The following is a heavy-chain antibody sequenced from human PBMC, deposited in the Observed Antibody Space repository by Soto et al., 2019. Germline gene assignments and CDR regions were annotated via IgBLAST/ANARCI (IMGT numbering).Heavy chain of an antibody. Sequence: SVKVSFKASGGIFSNYAITWLRQAPGQGPEWMGGIIPKFGASNYAQKFQGRVTITADESTTTAYMELSSLRSEDSAVYYCARGSFSSGSHTYYYHGMDVWGQGTTVTVSS. D-gene: IGHD6-13*01. CDR1: GGIFSNYA. V-gene: IGHV1-69*13. CDR3: ARGSFSSGSHTYYYHGMDV. CDR2: IIPKFGAS. J-gene: IGHJ6*02.